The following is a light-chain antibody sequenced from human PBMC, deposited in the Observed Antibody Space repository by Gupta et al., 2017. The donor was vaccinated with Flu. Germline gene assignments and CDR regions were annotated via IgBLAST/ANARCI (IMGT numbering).Light chain of an antibody. CDR1: QSLVHSNGNTY. CDR2: RVS. V-gene: IGKV2-30*02. J-gene: IGKJ1*01. CDR3: RQGTHWRT. Sequence: DVVMTQSPLSLPVTLGQPASISCRSSQSLVHSNGNTYLTWFQQRPGQSPRRLIYRVSNRDSGVPDRFSGSGSGTDFTLKSSRGEAEDVGVYYCRQGTHWRTFGQGTKVEIK.